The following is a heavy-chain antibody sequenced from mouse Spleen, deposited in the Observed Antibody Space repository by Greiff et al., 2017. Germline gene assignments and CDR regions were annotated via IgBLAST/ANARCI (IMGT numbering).Heavy chain of an antibody. CDR2: ISYSGST. D-gene: IGHD1-1*02. Sequence: VQLQQSGPGLVKPSQSLSLTCTVTGYSITSDYAWNWIRQFPGNKLEWMGYISYSGSTSYNPSLKSRISITRDTSKNQFFLQLNSVTTEDTATYYCARSGLSSFDYWGQGTTLTVSS. CDR1: GYSITSDYA. J-gene: IGHJ2*01. V-gene: IGHV3-2*02. CDR3: ARSGLSSFDY.